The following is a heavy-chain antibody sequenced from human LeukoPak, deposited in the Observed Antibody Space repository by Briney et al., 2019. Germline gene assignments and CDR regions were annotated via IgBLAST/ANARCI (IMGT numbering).Heavy chain of an antibody. J-gene: IGHJ6*03. CDR1: GGTFSSSA. V-gene: IGHV1-69*10. D-gene: IGHD3-22*01. CDR3: ARGGYYLFYYYYYMDV. CDR2: IIPMLDTT. Sequence: SVKVSCKASGGTFSSSAISWVRQAPGQGLEWMGGIIPMLDTTNYAQKFQGRVTITADKSTSTAYMELSSLRSEDTAVYYCARGGYYLFYYYYYMDVWGKGTTVTVSS.